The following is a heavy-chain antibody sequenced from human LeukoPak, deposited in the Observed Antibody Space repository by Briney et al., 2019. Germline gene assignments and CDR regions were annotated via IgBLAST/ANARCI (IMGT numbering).Heavy chain of an antibody. CDR1: GGSISSYY. J-gene: IGHJ4*02. V-gene: IGHV4-59*12. CDR3: ARDNYYYDSSGYLRDGVNYFDY. CDR2: IYYSGST. D-gene: IGHD3-22*01. Sequence: SETLSLTCTVSGGSISSYYWSWIRQPPGKGLEWIGYIYYSGSTNYNPSLKSRVTISVDTSKNQFSLKLSSVTAADTAVYYCARDNYYYDSSGYLRDGVNYFDYWGQGTLVTVSS.